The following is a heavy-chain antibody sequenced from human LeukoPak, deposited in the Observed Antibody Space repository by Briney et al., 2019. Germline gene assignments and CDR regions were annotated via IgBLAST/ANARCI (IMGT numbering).Heavy chain of an antibody. J-gene: IGHJ4*02. CDR1: GFTFSSYA. D-gene: IGHD6-13*01. CDR2: ISGSGGST. CDR3: AKDSASQAAAGNPFDY. Sequence: PGGSLRLSCAASGFTFSSYAMSWVRQAPGKGLEWVSAISGSGGSTYYADSVKGRFTISRDNSKNTLYLQMNSLRAEDTAVYYCAKDSASQAAAGNPFDYWGQGTLVTVSS. V-gene: IGHV3-23*01.